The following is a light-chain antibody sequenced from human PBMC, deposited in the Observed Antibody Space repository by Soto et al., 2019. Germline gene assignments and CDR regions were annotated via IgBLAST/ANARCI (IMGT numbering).Light chain of an antibody. CDR1: QGISSS. CDR2: DAS. J-gene: IGKJ1*01. CDR3: QQYDNLSWT. V-gene: IGKV1D-13*01. Sequence: IQLTQSPSFLSSSVGDRVTITCRASQGISSSLAWYQQKPGEAPKLLIYDASSLESGVPSRFSGSGSGTEFTLTISSLQPDDIATYYCQQYDNLSWTFGQGTKVDI.